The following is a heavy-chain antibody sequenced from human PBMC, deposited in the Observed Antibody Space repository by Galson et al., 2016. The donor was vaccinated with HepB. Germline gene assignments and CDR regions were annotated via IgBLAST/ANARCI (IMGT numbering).Heavy chain of an antibody. J-gene: IGHJ4*02. CDR1: GDSMRTYY. Sequence: ETLSLTCIVSGDSMRTYYWSWIRQPPGKGLEWIGYIYYTGSTNHHPSLNNPVTMSLDTSRNSFSLKLSSVTAAETTVYYCARHFPPYYDFSRGYFPFFFGYWGQGSLVTVSS. D-gene: IGHD3-3*01. CDR3: ARHFPPYYDFSRGYFPFFFGY. V-gene: IGHV4-59*08. CDR2: IYYTGST.